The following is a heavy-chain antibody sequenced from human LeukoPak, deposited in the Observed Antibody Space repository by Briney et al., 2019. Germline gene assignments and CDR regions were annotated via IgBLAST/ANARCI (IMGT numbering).Heavy chain of an antibody. D-gene: IGHD3-10*01. Sequence: KPGGSLRLSCAASGFTFSNAWMSWVRQAPGKGLEWVGRIKSKTDGGTTDYAAPVKGRFTISRDDSKNTLYLQMNSLKTEDTAVYYCTTDNWGNLGLWFRNWGQGTLVTVSS. J-gene: IGHJ4*02. V-gene: IGHV3-15*01. CDR3: TTDNWGNLGLWFRN. CDR1: GFTFSNAW. CDR2: IKSKTDGGTT.